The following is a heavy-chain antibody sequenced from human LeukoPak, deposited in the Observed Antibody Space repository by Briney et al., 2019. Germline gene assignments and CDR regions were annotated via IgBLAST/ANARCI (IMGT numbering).Heavy chain of an antibody. CDR1: GFTFSNYA. CDR3: ARGGALWFGELLWGDY. V-gene: IGHV3-23*01. J-gene: IGHJ4*02. Sequence: GGSLRLSCAASGFTFSNYAMIWVRQAPGKGLEWVSVIIGTGTKTHYADSVKGRFTISRDNPKNTLYLQMNSLRAEDTAVYYCARGGALWFGELLWGDYWGQGTLVTVSS. CDR2: IIGTGTKT. D-gene: IGHD3-10*01.